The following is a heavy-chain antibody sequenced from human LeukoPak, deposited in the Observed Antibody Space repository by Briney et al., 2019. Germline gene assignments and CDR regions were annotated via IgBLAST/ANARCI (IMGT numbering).Heavy chain of an antibody. J-gene: IGHJ4*02. CDR2: IYYSGST. V-gene: IGHV4-31*03. Sequence: SQTLSLTCTVSGGSISSGGYYWSWIHQHPGKGLEWIGYIYYSGSTYYNPSLKSRVTISVDTSKNQFSLKLSSVTAADTAVYYCARGAWFGATRGGVFFDYWGQGTLVTVSS. D-gene: IGHD3-10*01. CDR3: ARGAWFGATRGGVFFDY. CDR1: GGSISSGGYY.